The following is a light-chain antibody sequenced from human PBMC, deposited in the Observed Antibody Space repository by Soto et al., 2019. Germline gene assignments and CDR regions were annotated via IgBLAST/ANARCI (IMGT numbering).Light chain of an antibody. CDR3: SSYTGSSNFV. V-gene: IGLV2-8*01. J-gene: IGLJ1*01. Sequence: QSALTQPPSASGSPGQSVTISCTGTTSDFGNYNFVSWYQQHPGEAPKLLIYEVTKRPSGVPDRCSGSKSGNTASLTVSGRLDEDEADYYCSSYTGSSNFVFGTGTKLTVL. CDR1: TSDFGNYNF. CDR2: EVT.